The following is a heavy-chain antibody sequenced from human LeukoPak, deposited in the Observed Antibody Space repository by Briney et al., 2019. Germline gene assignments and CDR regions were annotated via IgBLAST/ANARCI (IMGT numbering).Heavy chain of an antibody. CDR3: ARINSHSDNYYYPWFDP. Sequence: PSETLSLTCSISGGSFSSGYYCWGWVRQPPGKGLEWIGTLCYSGNIYYNPSLKSPFTISIDTSKNQFFLKLTFVTAADTALYYCARINSHSDNYYYPWFDPWGQGILVTVSS. D-gene: IGHD3-22*01. CDR2: LCYSGNI. V-gene: IGHV4-39*07. J-gene: IGHJ5*02. CDR1: GGSFSSGYYC.